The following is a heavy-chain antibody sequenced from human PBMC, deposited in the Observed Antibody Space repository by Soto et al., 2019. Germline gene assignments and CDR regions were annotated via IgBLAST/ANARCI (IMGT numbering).Heavy chain of an antibody. J-gene: IGHJ3*02. V-gene: IGHV4-59*01. CDR1: GFTFTRYS. D-gene: IGHD6-13*01. CDR2: VYHSGRT. CDR3: AKGDSTTHGDSFDI. Sequence: VQLVESGGGLVKPGGSLRLSCAASGFTFTRYSMNWVRQAPGKGLEWIGYVYHSGRTNYNPSLKSRVTISVDTSKNQFSLQLSAVTAADTAVYYCAKGDSTTHGDSFDIWGQGTMVTVSP.